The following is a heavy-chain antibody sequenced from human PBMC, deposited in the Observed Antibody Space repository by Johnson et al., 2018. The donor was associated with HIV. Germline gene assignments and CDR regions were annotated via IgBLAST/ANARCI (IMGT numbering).Heavy chain of an antibody. D-gene: IGHD3-22*01. J-gene: IGHJ3*02. Sequence: VQLVESGGGLVKPGGSLRLSCAGSGFTFSSYAMSWVRQAPGKGLEWVAGISGSGISTHYADSVKGQFTISRDNSKNTLYLQMNSLRAEDTAVYSCGKERGQYYYESSGYAFDMWGQGTMVTVSS. V-gene: IGHV3-23*04. CDR2: ISGSGIST. CDR1: GFTFSSYA. CDR3: GKERGQYYYESSGYAFDM.